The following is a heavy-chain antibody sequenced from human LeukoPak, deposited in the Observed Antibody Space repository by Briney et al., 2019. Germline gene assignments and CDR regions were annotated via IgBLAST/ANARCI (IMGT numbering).Heavy chain of an antibody. CDR3: ARVGSGYSYGSFDY. CDR2: IYYSGST. Sequence: PSETLSLTCTVSGGSISSYYWSWIRQPPGKGLEWIGYIYYSGSTNYNPSLKSRVTISVDTSKNQFSLKLSSVTAADTAVYYCARVGSGYSYGSFDYWGQGTLVTVSS. J-gene: IGHJ4*02. D-gene: IGHD5-18*01. CDR1: GGSISSYY. V-gene: IGHV4-59*01.